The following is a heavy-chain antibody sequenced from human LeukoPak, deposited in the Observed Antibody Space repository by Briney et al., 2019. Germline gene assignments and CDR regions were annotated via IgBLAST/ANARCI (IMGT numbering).Heavy chain of an antibody. V-gene: IGHV1-2*02. CDR1: GYTFRGNY. CDR2: IDANNGDT. D-gene: IGHD4-11*01. J-gene: IGHJ4*02. CDR3: ARDPSSVTLYFFDY. Sequence: GASVKISCKASGYTFRGNYIHWLRQAPGQGLEWMGWIDANNGDTKSAQKFQGRVTMSRDTSTSTAYMDLSSLSPDDAAVYYCARDPSSVTLYFFDYWGQGTLVTVSS.